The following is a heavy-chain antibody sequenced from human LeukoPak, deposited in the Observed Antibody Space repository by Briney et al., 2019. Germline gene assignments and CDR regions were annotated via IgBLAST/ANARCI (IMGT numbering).Heavy chain of an antibody. V-gene: IGHV3-64*01. CDR1: GFTFSSYA. D-gene: IGHD1-26*01. CDR2: ISSNGGST. CDR3: ARDRGSYYGSSWFDP. Sequence: GGSLRLSCAASGFTFSSYAMHWVRQAPGKGLEYVSAISSNGGSTYYANSVKGRFTISRDNSKNTLYLQVGSLRAEDMAVYYCARDRGSYYGSSWFDPWGQGTLVTVSS. J-gene: IGHJ5*02.